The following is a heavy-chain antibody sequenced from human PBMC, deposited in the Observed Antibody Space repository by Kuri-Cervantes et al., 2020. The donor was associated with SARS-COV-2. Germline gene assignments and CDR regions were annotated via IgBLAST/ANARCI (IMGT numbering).Heavy chain of an antibody. V-gene: IGHV1-18*01. CDR1: GYTFTSYG. Sequence: ASVKVSCKASGYTFTSYGISWVRQAPGQGLERMGWISAYNGNTNYAQKLQGRVTMTTDTSTSTAYMELRSLRSDDTAVYYCARGHTSSSWDNWFDPWGQGTLVTVSS. J-gene: IGHJ5*02. CDR3: ARGHTSSSWDNWFDP. D-gene: IGHD6-13*01. CDR2: ISAYNGNT.